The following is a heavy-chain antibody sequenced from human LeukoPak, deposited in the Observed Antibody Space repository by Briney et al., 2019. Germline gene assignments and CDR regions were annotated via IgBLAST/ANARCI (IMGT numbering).Heavy chain of an antibody. CDR3: ATMVRPKDFDY. J-gene: IGHJ4*02. CDR2: ISWNSGII. CDR1: GFTFDDYA. V-gene: IGHV3-9*01. Sequence: PGGSLRLSCAASGFTFDDYAMNWVRQAPGKGLEWVSGISWNSGIIGYADSVKGRFTISRDNSKNTLYLQMNSLRAEDTAVYYCATMVRPKDFDYWGQGTLVTVSS. D-gene: IGHD3-10*01.